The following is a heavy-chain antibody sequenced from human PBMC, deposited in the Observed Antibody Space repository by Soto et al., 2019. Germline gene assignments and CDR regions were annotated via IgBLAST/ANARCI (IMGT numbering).Heavy chain of an antibody. CDR3: ARDRLMATAGTARHYFGLDV. D-gene: IGHD5-18*01. J-gene: IGHJ6*02. V-gene: IGHV4-31*03. Sequence: SETLSPTCTVSGGSIRSGGYYWSWVRQNPRRGLEWIGNIYYSGNTYYNPSLKSRLTISVATSKNQFSLNLSSVTAADTAVDYCARDRLMATAGTARHYFGLDVWGQGTTVTVSS. CDR1: GGSIRSGGYY. CDR2: IYYSGNT.